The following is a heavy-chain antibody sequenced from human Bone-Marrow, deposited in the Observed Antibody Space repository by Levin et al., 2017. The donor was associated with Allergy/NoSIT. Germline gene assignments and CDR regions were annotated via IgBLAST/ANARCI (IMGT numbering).Heavy chain of an antibody. D-gene: IGHD2/OR15-2a*01. CDR1: GYSFTSYW. CDR2: IYPGDSDT. Sequence: GESLKISCKASGYSFTSYWIGWVRQKPGRGLEWMGIIYPGDSDTRYSPSFQGHVTISAGKSSRTASLQWSSLKVSDTATYYCAITSNIAIVEAGPDYYPDMDVWGQGTTVIVYS. CDR3: AITSNIAIVEAGPDYYPDMDV. J-gene: IGHJ6*02. V-gene: IGHV5-51*01.